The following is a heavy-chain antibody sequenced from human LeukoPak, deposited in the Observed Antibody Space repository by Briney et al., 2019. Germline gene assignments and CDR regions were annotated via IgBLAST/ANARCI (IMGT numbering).Heavy chain of an antibody. V-gene: IGHV4-30-2*01. CDR1: GGSISSGGYY. Sequence: SETLSLTCTVSGGSISSGGYYWSWIRQPPGKGLEWIGYIYHSGSTYYNPSLKSRVTISVDTSKNQFSLKLSSVTAADTAAYYCARDGSGNSNYFDFWGQGTLVTVSS. CDR2: IYHSGST. CDR3: ARDGSGNSNYFDF. D-gene: IGHD3-10*01. J-gene: IGHJ4*02.